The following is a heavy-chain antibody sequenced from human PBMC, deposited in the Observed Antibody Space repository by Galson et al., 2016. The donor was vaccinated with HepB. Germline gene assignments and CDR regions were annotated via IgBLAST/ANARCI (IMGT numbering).Heavy chain of an antibody. CDR1: GYNFLGYG. CDR2: ISAFNGNT. D-gene: IGHD2-8*02. V-gene: IGHV1-18*01. Sequence: QSGAEVKKPGASVKVSCKASGYNFLGYGISWVRQAPGQGLEWMGWISAFNGNTKYAQNLQGRFTMTTDTSTTTASMELRSLRPDDTAIYFCARDAYSTGWYDVWGQGTLVTVSS. J-gene: IGHJ5*02. CDR3: ARDAYSTGWYDV.